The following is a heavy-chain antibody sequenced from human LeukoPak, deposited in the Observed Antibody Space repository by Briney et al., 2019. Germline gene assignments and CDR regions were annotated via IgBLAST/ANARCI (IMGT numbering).Heavy chain of an antibody. CDR3: ARGPPYGSGSYYFDY. V-gene: IGHV4-4*02. J-gene: IGHJ4*02. Sequence: SETLSLTCAVSGGSISSSNWWSWVRQPPGKGLEWIGEINHSGSTNYNPSLKSRVTISVDTSKNQFSLKLSSVTAADTAVYYCARGPPYGSGSYYFDYWGQGTLVTVSS. CDR2: INHSGST. D-gene: IGHD3-10*01. CDR1: GGSISSSNW.